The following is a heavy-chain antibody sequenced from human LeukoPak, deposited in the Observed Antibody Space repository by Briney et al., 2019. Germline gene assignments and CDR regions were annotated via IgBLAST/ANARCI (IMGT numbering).Heavy chain of an antibody. D-gene: IGHD3-10*01. CDR1: VFTFSNYW. CDR2: INSDGINT. Sequence: GGSLRLSCAASVFTFSNYWMHWVRQAPGKGLVWVSRINSDGINTSYADSVKGRFTISRDNAKNTLYLQMNSLRAEDTAVYYCARACITMPRGELVFYFDYWGQGTLVTVSS. CDR3: ARACITMPRGELVFYFDY. V-gene: IGHV3-74*01. J-gene: IGHJ4*02.